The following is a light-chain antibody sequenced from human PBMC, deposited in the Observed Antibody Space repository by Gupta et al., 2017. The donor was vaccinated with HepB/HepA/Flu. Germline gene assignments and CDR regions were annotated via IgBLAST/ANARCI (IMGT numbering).Light chain of an antibody. J-gene: IGLJ2*01. CDR2: EDN. CDR3: QSYDSTNVV. V-gene: IGLV6-57*03. Sequence: NVMLTQPHSVSESPGETVTISCTRSSGSIARNYVQWYQQRPGSAPTTVMYEDNQRPSGVPDRFSGSIDSSSNSASLTISGLMTEDEADYYCQSYDSTNVVFGGGTKLTVL. CDR1: SGSIARNY.